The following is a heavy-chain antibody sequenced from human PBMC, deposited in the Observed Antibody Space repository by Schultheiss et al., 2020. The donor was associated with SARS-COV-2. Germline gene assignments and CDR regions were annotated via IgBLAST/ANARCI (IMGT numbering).Heavy chain of an antibody. CDR3: ATAYRYCWGDCNTGPALDI. Sequence: GESLKISCKGSGYSFSNYWIAWVRQMPGKGLEWMGGFDPEDGETLHAQKFQGRVTMTEDTSADTAYLELRSLRYEDTAVYYCATAYRYCWGDCNTGPALDIWGQGTLVTVSS. D-gene: IGHD2-21*02. CDR2: FDPEDGET. J-gene: IGHJ3*02. V-gene: IGHV1-24*01. CDR1: GYSFSNYW.